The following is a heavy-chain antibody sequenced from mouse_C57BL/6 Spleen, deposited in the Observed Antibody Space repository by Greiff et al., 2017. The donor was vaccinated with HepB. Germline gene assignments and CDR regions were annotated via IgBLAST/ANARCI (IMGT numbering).Heavy chain of an antibody. V-gene: IGHV14-4*01. CDR3: TTSGITTVVEAVDY. Sequence: EVQLQQSGAELVRPGASVKLSCTASGFNIKDDYMHWVKQRPEQGLEWIGWIDPENGDTEYASKFQGKATITADTSSNTAYLQLSSLTSEDTAVYYCTTSGITTVVEAVDYWGQGTTLTVSS. J-gene: IGHJ2*01. CDR2: IDPENGDT. CDR1: GFNIKDDY. D-gene: IGHD1-1*01.